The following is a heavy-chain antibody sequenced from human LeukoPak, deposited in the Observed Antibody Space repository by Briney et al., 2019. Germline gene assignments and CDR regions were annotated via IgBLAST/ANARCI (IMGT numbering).Heavy chain of an antibody. D-gene: IGHD1-7*01. CDR1: GYTFTSYG. J-gene: IGHJ5*02. CDR2: IIPIFGTA. CDR3: ARDVSWNYDWFDP. V-gene: IGHV1-69*13. Sequence: ASVKVSCKASGYTFTSYGISWVRQAPGQGLEWMGGIIPIFGTANYAQKFQGRVTITADESTSIAYMELSSLRSEDTAVYYCARDVSWNYDWFDPWGQGTLVTVSS.